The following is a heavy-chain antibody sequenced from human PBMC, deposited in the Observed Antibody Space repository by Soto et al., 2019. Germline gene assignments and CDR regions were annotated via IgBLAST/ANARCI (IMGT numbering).Heavy chain of an antibody. J-gene: IGHJ4*02. D-gene: IGHD2-2*02. CDR2: IYYSGST. V-gene: IGHV4-31*03. Sequence: SETLSLTCTVSGGSISSGVYYWSWIRQHPGKGLEWIGYIYYSGSTYYNPSLKSRITISVDTSKNQFSLKLSSVTVADTAVYYCAREKQKLVYNYFDYWGQGTLVTVSS. CDR3: AREKQKLVYNYFDY. CDR1: GGSISSGVYY.